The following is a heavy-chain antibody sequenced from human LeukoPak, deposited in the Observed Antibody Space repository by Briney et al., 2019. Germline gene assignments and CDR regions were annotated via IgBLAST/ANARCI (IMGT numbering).Heavy chain of an antibody. Sequence: ASVTVSCKASGYTFTSYAMNWVRQAPGQGLEWMGWINTNTGNPTYAQGFTGRFVFSLDTSVSTAYLQISSLKAEDTAVYYCARQPHYYDSSGNYFDYWGQGTLVTVSS. J-gene: IGHJ4*02. CDR1: GYTFTSYA. D-gene: IGHD3-22*01. V-gene: IGHV7-4-1*02. CDR2: INTNTGNP. CDR3: ARQPHYYDSSGNYFDY.